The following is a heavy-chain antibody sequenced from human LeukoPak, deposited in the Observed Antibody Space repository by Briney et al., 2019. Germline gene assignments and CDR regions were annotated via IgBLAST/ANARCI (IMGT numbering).Heavy chain of an antibody. J-gene: IGHJ5*02. D-gene: IGHD6-6*01. CDR2: INSDSGGT. Sequence: GASVKVSCKASGYTFTGDFIHWVRQCPGQGLEWMGWINSDSGGTNYARKFQGRVTMTRDTSISTAYMELSSLRSDDTAVFYCARGNIATRRGENWFDPWGQGTLVTVSS. V-gene: IGHV1-2*02. CDR3: ARGNIATRRGENWFDP. CDR1: GYTFTGDF.